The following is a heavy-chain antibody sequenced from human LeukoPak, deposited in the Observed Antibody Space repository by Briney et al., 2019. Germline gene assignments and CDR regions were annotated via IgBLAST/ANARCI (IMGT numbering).Heavy chain of an antibody. CDR2: INSDGSST. J-gene: IGHJ3*02. V-gene: IGHV3-74*01. CDR3: ARPYYYDSSGYYGGAFDI. Sequence: PGGSLRLSCAASGFTFSSYWMHWVRQAPGKGLVWVSRINSDGSSTSYADSVKGRFTISRDNSKNTLYLQMNSLRAEDTAVYYCARPYYYDSSGYYGGAFDIWGQGTMVTVSS. CDR1: GFTFSSYW. D-gene: IGHD3-22*01.